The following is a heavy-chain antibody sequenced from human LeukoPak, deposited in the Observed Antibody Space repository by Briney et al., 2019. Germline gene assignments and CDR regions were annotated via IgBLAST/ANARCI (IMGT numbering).Heavy chain of an antibody. D-gene: IGHD5-24*01. CDR2: IKQDGSEK. CDR1: GFTFSSNW. CDR3: ARVARVGGGYGYNSGLFDY. J-gene: IGHJ4*02. Sequence: GESLRLSCAVSGFTFSSNWMSWVRQAPGKGLEWVANIKQDGSEKYYVDSMKGRFTISRDNAKNSLYLQMNSLRAEDTAVYYCARVARVGGGYGYNSGLFDYWGQGTLVTVSS. V-gene: IGHV3-7*01.